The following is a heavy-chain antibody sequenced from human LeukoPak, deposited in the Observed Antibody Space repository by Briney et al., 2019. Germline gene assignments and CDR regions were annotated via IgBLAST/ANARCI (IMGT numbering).Heavy chain of an antibody. D-gene: IGHD4-17*01. Sequence: SETLSLTCTVSGGSISSYYWSWIRQPAGKGLEWIGRIYTSGSTNYNPSLKSRVTMSVDTSKNQFSLKLSSVTAADTAVYYCATQATVTTHAEAFDIWGQGTMVTVSS. J-gene: IGHJ3*02. CDR3: ATQATVTTHAEAFDI. CDR1: GGSISSYY. V-gene: IGHV4-4*07. CDR2: IYTSGST.